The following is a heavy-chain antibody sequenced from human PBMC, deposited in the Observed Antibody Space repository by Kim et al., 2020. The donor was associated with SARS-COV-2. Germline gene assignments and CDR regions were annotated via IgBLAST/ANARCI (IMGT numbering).Heavy chain of an antibody. J-gene: IGHJ3*02. D-gene: IGHD6-13*01. CDR2: ISSSSSYI. CDR1: GFTFSSYS. CDR3: ARDFSSSWRLPDAFDI. Sequence: GGSLRLSCAASGFTFSSYSMNWVRQAPGKGLEWVSSISSSSSYIYYADSVKGRFTISRDNAKNSLYLQMNSLRAEDTAVYYCARDFSSSWRLPDAFDIWGQGTMVTVSS. V-gene: IGHV3-21*01.